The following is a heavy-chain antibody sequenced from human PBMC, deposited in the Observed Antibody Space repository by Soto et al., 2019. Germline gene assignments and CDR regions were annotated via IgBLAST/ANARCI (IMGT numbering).Heavy chain of an antibody. J-gene: IGHJ4*02. Sequence: EVQLLESGGGLVQPGGSLRLSCAASGFTFSSYAMSWVRQAPGTGLEWVSAISGSGGSTYYADSVKGRFTISRDNSKNTLYLQMHSLRAEDTAVYYWAKSPYSSGCYGSYYFDDWGQGTLVTVSA. V-gene: IGHV3-23*01. CDR1: GFTFSSYA. CDR3: AKSPYSSGCYGSYYFDD. CDR2: ISGSGGST. D-gene: IGHD6-19*01.